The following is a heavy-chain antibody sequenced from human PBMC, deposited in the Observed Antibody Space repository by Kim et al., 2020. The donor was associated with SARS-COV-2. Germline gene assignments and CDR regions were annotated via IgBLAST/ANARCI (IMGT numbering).Heavy chain of an antibody. J-gene: IGHJ4*02. Sequence: SETLSLTCSVSGGSISSNYWSWIRQPAGKGLECIGRIYPGGSTNYNPSLKSRVTMSVDTSKNQFSLKLSSVTAADTAVYYCARRESGSNYFDYWGQGTLVTVSS. D-gene: IGHD1-26*01. CDR3: ARRESGSNYFDY. CDR1: GGSISSNY. V-gene: IGHV4-4*07. CDR2: IYPGGST.